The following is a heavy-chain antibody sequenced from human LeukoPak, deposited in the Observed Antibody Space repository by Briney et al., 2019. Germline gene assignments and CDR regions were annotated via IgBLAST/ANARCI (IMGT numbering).Heavy chain of an antibody. CDR2: ISSSSSYI. V-gene: IGHV3-21*01. CDR3: ASNYGSGSYYTSGY. CDR1: XXTFSSYS. J-gene: IGHJ4*02. Sequence: PGGSLRLSCXAXXXTFSSYSMNWVRQAPGKGLEWVSSISSSSSYIYYADSVKGRFTISRDNAKNSLYLQMNSLRAEDTAVYYCASNYGSGSYYTSGYWGQGTLVTVSS. D-gene: IGHD3-10*01.